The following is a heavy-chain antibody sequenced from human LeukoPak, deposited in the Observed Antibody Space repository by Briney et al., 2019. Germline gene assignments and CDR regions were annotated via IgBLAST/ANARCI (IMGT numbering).Heavy chain of an antibody. D-gene: IGHD4-11*01. CDR3: ARESAYRRYDYYHYMDV. CDR2: IKQDEGEK. Sequence: GGSLRLSCAASGFTFGSYWMSWVRQAPGEGLECVANIKQDEGEKYYVDSVKGRFTVSRDNAKNSLHLQMSSLRVEDTAVYYCARESAYRRYDYYHYMDVWGEGTTVTVS. V-gene: IGHV3-7*01. CDR1: GFTFGSYW. J-gene: IGHJ6*03.